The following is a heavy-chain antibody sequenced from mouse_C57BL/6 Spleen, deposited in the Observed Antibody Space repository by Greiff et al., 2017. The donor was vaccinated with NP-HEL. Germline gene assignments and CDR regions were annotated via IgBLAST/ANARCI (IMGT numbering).Heavy chain of an antibody. D-gene: IGHD1-1*01. CDR1: GFTFSSYA. J-gene: IGHJ1*03. Sequence: VQLKESGGGLVKPGGSLKLSCAASGFTFSSYAMSWVRQTPEKRLEWVATISDGGSYTYYPDNVKGRFTISRDNAKNNLYLQMSHLKSEDTAMYYCARVGEYYYGSSYRYWYFDVWGTGTTVTVSS. CDR2: ISDGGSYT. CDR3: ARVGEYYYGSSYRYWYFDV. V-gene: IGHV5-4*01.